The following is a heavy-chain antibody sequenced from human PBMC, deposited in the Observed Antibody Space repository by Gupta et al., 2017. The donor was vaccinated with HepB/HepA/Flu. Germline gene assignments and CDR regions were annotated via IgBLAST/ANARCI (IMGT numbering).Heavy chain of an antibody. D-gene: IGHD4-17*01. CDR1: GGSISSSNW. J-gene: IGHJ6*02. CDR2: IYHSGST. Sequence: QVQLQESGPGLVKPSGTLSLTCAVSGGSISSSNWWSWVRQPPGKGLEWIGEIYHSGSTNYNPSLKSRVTISGDKSKNQFSLKLSSVTAADTAVYYCARVGSEDGDPLKAGGYYYGMDVWGQGTTVTVSS. V-gene: IGHV4-4*02. CDR3: ARVGSEDGDPLKAGGYYYGMDV.